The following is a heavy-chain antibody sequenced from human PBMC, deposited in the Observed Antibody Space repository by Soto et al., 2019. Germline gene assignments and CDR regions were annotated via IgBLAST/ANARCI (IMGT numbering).Heavy chain of an antibody. V-gene: IGHV3-21*01. J-gene: IGHJ4*02. D-gene: IGHD5-18*01. CDR3: ASSRSRIQLCFDY. CDR2: ISSSSSSI. CDR1: GFTFSSYS. Sequence: GGSLRLSCAASGFTFSSYSMNWVRQAPGKGLEWVSSISSSSSSIYYADSVKGRFTISRDNPKNSLYLQMNSLRAEDTAVYYCASSRSRIQLCFDYWGQGTLVTVSS.